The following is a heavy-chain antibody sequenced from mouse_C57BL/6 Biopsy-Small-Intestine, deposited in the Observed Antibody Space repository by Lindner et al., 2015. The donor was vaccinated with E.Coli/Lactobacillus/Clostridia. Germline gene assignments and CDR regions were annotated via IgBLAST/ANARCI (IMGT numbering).Heavy chain of an antibody. CDR3: VRCSLYYSNYDNYAMDY. D-gene: IGHD2-5*01. J-gene: IGHJ4*01. CDR1: GFSFNTYA. V-gene: IGHV10-1*01. Sequence: VQLQESGGGLVQPKGSLKLSCAASGFSFNTYAMNWVRQAPGKGLEWVARIRSKSNNYATYYADSVKDRFTISRDDSESMLYLQMNNLKTEDTAMYYCVRCSLYYSNYDNYAMDYWGQGTSVTVSS. CDR2: IRSKSNNYAT.